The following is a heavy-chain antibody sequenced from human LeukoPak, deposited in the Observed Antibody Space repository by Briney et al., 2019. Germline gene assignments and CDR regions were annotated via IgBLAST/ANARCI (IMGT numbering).Heavy chain of an antibody. V-gene: IGHV4-39*01. CDR1: GGSISSSSYY. D-gene: IGHD3-10*01. CDR3: ARYYGRRYFDL. J-gene: IGHJ2*01. CDR2: IYYSGST. Sequence: SETLSLTCTVSGGSISSSSYYWGWIRQPPGKGLEWIGSIYYSGSTYYNPSLKSRVTISVDTSKNQFSLKLSSVTAADTAVYYCARYYGRRYFDLWGRGTLVTVSS.